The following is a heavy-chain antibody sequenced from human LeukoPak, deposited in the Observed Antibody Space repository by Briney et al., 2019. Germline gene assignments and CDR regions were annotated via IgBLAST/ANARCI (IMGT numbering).Heavy chain of an antibody. J-gene: IGHJ5*02. CDR2: INPNSGGT. V-gene: IGHV1-2*02. CDR3: ARGRVGGGYSNWFDH. Sequence: AAVKVSCKTSGYSFTYYYMHWVRQAPAQGLELMGWINPNSGGTNYSQKFQGRVTMTMDTSISTAYMELSRLRSDDTAVYYCARGRVGGGYSNWFDHWGQGTLVTVSS. D-gene: IGHD2-21*02. CDR1: GYSFTYYY.